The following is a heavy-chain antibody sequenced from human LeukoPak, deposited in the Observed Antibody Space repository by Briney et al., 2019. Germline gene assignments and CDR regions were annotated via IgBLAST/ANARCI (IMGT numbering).Heavy chain of an antibody. CDR3: ARTGYNDSSGYSYYYGMDV. CDR1: GGSISSYY. V-gene: IGHV4-59*01. D-gene: IGHD3-22*01. CDR2: IYYSGST. J-gene: IGHJ6*02. Sequence: PSETLSLTCTVSGGSISSYYWSWIRQPPGKGLEWIGYIYYSGSTNYNPSLKSRVTISVDTSKNQFSLKLSSVTAADTAVYYCARTGYNDSSGYSYYYGMDVWGQGTTVTVSS.